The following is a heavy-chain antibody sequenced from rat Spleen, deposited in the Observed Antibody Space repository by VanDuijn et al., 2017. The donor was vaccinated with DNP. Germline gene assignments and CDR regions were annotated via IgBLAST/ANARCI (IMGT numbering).Heavy chain of an antibody. J-gene: IGHJ2*01. V-gene: IGHV3-3*01. Sequence: EVQLQESGPGLVKPSQSLSLTCSVTGYSITSSSRWNWIREFPGNKLEWMGYINSAGSTDYIPSLKSRISITRDTSKNQFFLQLSSVTTEDTATYYCARWNIGTSTLDYWGQGVMVTVSS. CDR3: ARWNIGTSTLDY. CDR1: GYSITSSSR. CDR2: INSAGST. D-gene: IGHD1-5*01.